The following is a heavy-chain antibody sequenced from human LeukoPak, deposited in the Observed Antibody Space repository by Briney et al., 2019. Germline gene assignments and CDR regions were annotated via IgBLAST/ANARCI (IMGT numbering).Heavy chain of an antibody. J-gene: IGHJ4*02. D-gene: IGHD3-22*01. CDR1: GYTFTGYY. V-gene: IGHV1-2*06. Sequence: ASVKVSCKASGYTFTGYYMLWVRQAPGQGLEWMGRINPNSGGTNYAQKFQGRVTMTRDTSISTAYMELSRLRSDDTAVYYCARDVYYDSSGLPYYWGQGTLVTVSS. CDR3: ARDVYYDSSGLPYY. CDR2: INPNSGGT.